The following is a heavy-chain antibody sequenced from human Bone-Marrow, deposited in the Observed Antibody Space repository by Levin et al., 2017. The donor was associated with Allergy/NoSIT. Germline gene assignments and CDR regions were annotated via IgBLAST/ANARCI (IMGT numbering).Heavy chain of an antibody. J-gene: IGHJ4*02. Sequence: GGSLRLSCAASGFIFSDYYMSWFRQAPGKGLEWISYIRSSSNSIQYADSVRGRFTISRDNARNSLFLEMNSLRVEDTAVYYCARPVGGTYRYTYEYWGQGTLVTVSS. D-gene: IGHD3-16*02. CDR1: GFIFSDYY. V-gene: IGHV3-11*01. CDR3: ARPVGGTYRYTYEY. CDR2: IRSSSNSI.